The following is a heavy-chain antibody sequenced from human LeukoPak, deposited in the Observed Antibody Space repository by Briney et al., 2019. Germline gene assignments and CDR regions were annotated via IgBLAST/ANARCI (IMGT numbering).Heavy chain of an antibody. V-gene: IGHV3-23*01. D-gene: IGHD1-26*01. Sequence: GGSLRLSCAVSGFTFSSYAMTWIRQAPGKGLEWVSTSDRDGNTYYADSVTGRFTISRDNSKNTLYLQMSSLRAEDTAIYYCARDRSGSTHWGQGSLVTVFS. CDR2: SDRDGNT. CDR3: ARDRSGSTH. CDR1: GFTFSSYA. J-gene: IGHJ4*02.